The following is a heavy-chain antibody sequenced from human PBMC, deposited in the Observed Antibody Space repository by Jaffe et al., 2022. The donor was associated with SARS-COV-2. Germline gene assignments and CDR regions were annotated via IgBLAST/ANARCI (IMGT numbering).Heavy chain of an antibody. Sequence: QDQLVQSGAEVKKPGASVKVSCKASGYTFTRYAVHWVRQAPGQRLEWMGWINAGSGNTKYSEKFQGRVTITRDTSASTAYLELSGLRSEDTAVYFCARPARYYYMDVWGKGTTVTVSS. D-gene: IGHD3-16*02. CDR2: INAGSGNT. CDR1: GYTFTRYA. J-gene: IGHJ6*03. CDR3: ARPARYYYMDV. V-gene: IGHV1-3*01.